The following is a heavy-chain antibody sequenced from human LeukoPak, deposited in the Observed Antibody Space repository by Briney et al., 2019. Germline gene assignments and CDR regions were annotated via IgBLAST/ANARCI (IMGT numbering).Heavy chain of an antibody. D-gene: IGHD6-19*01. CDR1: GFTFGDYA. CDR2: LSWNSGTI. Sequence: GRSLRLSCAASGFTFGDYAMHWVRQAPGKGLEWVSGLSWNSGTIAYADSVKGRFTISRDNAKNSLYLQMNSLRPEDTALYYCARDQTLAVAGTGFDYWGQGTLVTVSS. V-gene: IGHV3-9*01. J-gene: IGHJ4*02. CDR3: ARDQTLAVAGTGFDY.